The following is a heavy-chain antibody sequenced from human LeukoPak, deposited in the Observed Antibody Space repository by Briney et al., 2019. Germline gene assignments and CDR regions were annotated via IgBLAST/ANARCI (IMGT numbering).Heavy chain of an antibody. CDR2: IYTSGST. Sequence: SETLSLTCTVSGGSISSYYWSWIRQPAGKGLEWIGRIYTSGSTNYNPSLKSRVTMSVDTSKNQFSLKLSSVTAADTAVYYCARGRDSRRFWSGYYSYMDVWGKGTTVTVSS. J-gene: IGHJ6*03. V-gene: IGHV4-4*07. CDR1: GGSISSYY. CDR3: ARGRDSRRFWSGYYSYMDV. D-gene: IGHD3-3*01.